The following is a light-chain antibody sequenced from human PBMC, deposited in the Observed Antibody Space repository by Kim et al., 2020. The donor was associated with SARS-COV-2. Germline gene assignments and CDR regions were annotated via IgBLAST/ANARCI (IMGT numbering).Light chain of an antibody. Sequence: ATVEDSVTITCWESQSISIYINSYQQREGGAPKHLIYAVSRFQSDVASKFSGSGSGTDFTLTISSPQREDIATLYCQQSYTVPPTFCHGTKVDIK. J-gene: IGKJ1*01. CDR3: QQSYTVPPT. V-gene: IGKV1-39*01. CDR1: QSISIY. CDR2: AVS.